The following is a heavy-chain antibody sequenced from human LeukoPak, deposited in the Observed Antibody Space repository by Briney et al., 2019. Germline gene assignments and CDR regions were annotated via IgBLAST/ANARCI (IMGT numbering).Heavy chain of an antibody. V-gene: IGHV4-39*01. CDR1: GGSISSTCYC. CDR2: IYYSGST. CDR3: ARPPVNRPTRTPSAMDV. D-gene: IGHD1-1*01. Sequence: SETLSLTCTVSGGSISSTCYCWGRIRQPPGKGLEWIGIIYYSGSTYYNPSLKSRVTISVDMSKNQFSLKLTSVTAADTAVYCCARPPVNRPTRTPSAMDVWGQGTTVTVSS. J-gene: IGHJ6*02.